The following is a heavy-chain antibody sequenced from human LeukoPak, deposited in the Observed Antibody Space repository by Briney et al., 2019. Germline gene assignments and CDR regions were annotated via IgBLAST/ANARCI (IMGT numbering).Heavy chain of an antibody. CDR3: ARDRTEAGSPRRPFTI. J-gene: IGHJ3*02. CDR1: GCSINNYY. CDR2: IYYSGST. D-gene: IGHD1-26*01. Sequence: TSETPSLTCTVSGCSINNYYWSWIRQPPGKGLEWIGYIYYSGSTNYNPSRKSRVTISVDTSKNHFCLKVSSVTCADRAVHYWARDRTEAGSPRRPFTIWGQGTTVTVSS. V-gene: IGHV4-59*01.